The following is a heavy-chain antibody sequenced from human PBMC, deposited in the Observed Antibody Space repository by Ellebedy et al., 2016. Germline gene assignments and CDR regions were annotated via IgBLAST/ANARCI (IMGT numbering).Heavy chain of an antibody. CDR2: ISAYNGNT. J-gene: IGHJ6*02. V-gene: IGHV1-18*01. CDR3: ARKIPRLVPAAMSRDYYYYGMDV. D-gene: IGHD2-2*01. Sequence: ASVKVSXXASGYTFTSYDINWVRQATGQGLEWMGWISAYNGNTNYAQKLQGRVTMTTDTSTSTAYMELRSLRSDDTAVYYCARKIPRLVPAAMSRDYYYYGMDVWGQGTTVTVSS. CDR1: GYTFTSYD.